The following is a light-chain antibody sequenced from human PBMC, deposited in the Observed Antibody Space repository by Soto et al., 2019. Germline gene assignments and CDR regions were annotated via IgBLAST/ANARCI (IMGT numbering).Light chain of an antibody. CDR2: GAS. V-gene: IGKV3-20*01. CDR3: QQYGSSLST. Sequence: EIVLTQSPGTLSLSPGERATLSCSASQSVSSSYLAWYQQKPGQAPRLLIYGASSRATGIPDRFSGSGSGTDFTLTISRLEPEDFAVYYCQQYGSSLSTFGQGTKVDNK. J-gene: IGKJ1*01. CDR1: QSVSSSY.